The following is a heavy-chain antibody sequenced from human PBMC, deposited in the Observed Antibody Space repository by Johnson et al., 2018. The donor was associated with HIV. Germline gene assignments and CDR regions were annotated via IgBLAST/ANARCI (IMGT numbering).Heavy chain of an antibody. V-gene: IGHV3-13*05. D-gene: IGHD6-19*01. CDR3: ARGQGAVAGWGAFDI. CDR1: GLTVSSNY. J-gene: IGHJ3*02. CDR2: IGTAGDP. Sequence: VQLVESGGGLVQPGGSLRLSCAASGLTVSSNYMTWVRQGPGKGLEWVSAIGTAGDPYYPGSVKGRFTISRENAKNSLYLQMNSLRAGDTAVYYCARGQGAVAGWGAFDIWGQGTMVTVSS.